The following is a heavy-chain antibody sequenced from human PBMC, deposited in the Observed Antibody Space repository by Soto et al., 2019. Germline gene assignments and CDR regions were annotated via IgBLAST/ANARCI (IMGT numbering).Heavy chain of an antibody. V-gene: IGHV3-30*18. CDR2: ISYDGNNK. Sequence: QVQLVESGGGVVQPGRSLRLSCAASGFTFRNYGMHWVRQAPGKGLEWVAVISYDGNNKYYADSVKGRFTISRDNSEYTRYLSMDSLRAEDTAVYYCAKVKSMKTVGDAFDIWGQGTQVTVSS. CDR1: GFTFRNYG. CDR3: AKVKSMKTVGDAFDI. D-gene: IGHD3-22*01. J-gene: IGHJ3*02.